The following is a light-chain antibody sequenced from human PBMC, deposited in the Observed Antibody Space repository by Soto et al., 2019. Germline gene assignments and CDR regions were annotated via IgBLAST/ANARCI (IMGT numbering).Light chain of an antibody. V-gene: IGLV1-40*01. CDR2: GNS. J-gene: IGLJ3*02. CDR3: QSYDSSLSGWV. CDR1: SSNIGAGYD. Sequence: QSVLTQPPSVSGAQGQRVTISCTESSSNIGAGYDVHWYQQLPGTAPKLLIYGNSNRPSGVPDRFSGSKSGTSASLAITGLQAEDEADYSCQSYDSSLSGWVFGGGTKLTVL.